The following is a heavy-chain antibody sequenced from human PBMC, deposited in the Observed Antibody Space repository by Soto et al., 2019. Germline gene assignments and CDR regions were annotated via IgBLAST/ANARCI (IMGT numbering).Heavy chain of an antibody. V-gene: IGHV1-46*01. CDR3: ALKVVTYYDN. Sequence: QVQLVQSGAEVKKPGASVRISCRASEYSFTSTYVHWVRQAPGQGPEWMGIINPAGGTTCYAQKFQGRLTITSDTSTDTVFMDLNDLTSEDTAVYFCALKVVTYYDNWGQGTLLTVSS. J-gene: IGHJ4*02. D-gene: IGHD2-21*02. CDR2: INPAGGTT. CDR1: EYSFTSTY.